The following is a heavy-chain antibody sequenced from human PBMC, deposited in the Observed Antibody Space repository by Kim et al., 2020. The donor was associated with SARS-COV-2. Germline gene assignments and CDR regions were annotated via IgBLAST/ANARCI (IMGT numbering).Heavy chain of an antibody. CDR3: AKQGGFFGQWLVLSYYFDS. D-gene: IGHD6-19*01. CDR1: GFTFSSYA. CDR2: ITGSGGTT. V-gene: IGHV3-23*01. J-gene: IGHJ4*02. Sequence: GGSLRLSCAASGFTFSSYAMTWVRQAPGKGLEWVSGITGSGGTTFYADSVKGRFTISRDNSKSTLFLQLNSLRAEDTALYYCAKQGGFFGQWLVLSYYFDSWGQGTLVTVSS.